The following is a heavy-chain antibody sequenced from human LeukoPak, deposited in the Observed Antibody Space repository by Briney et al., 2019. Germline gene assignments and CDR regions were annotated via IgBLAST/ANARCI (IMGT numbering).Heavy chain of an antibody. V-gene: IGHV3-74*01. CDR3: ARDPRYYDFWSGYGYGMDV. J-gene: IGHJ6*02. CDR2: VNSAASST. D-gene: IGHD3-3*01. Sequence: GGSLRLSCAASGFTFSSYWMHWVRQAPGKGLVWVSRVNSAASSTSYADSVKGRFTISRDNSKNTLYLQMNSLRAEDTAVYYCARDPRYYDFWSGYGYGMDVWGQGTTVTVSS. CDR1: GFTFSSYW.